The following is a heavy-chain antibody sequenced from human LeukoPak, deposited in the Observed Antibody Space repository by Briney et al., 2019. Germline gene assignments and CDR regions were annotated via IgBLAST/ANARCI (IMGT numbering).Heavy chain of an antibody. V-gene: IGHV3-48*03. CDR3: ARVELAPYYYYMDV. CDR2: ISSSGSTI. D-gene: IGHD1-7*01. J-gene: IGHJ6*03. Sequence: GGSLRLSCAASGFSTSSYEINWVRQAPGQGLEWVSHISSSGSTIWYADSAKSRFTISRDNAKNSLYLKMNSVGAEDTAVYYCARVELAPYYYYMDVWGKGTTVTVSS. CDR1: GFSTSSYE.